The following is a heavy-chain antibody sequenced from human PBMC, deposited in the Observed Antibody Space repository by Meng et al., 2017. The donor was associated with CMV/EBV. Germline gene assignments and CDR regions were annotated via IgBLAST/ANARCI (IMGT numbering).Heavy chain of an antibody. CDR3: APGYRSWGGSYAS. D-gene: IGHD1-26*01. CDR2: TTHSRST. V-gene: IGHV4-34*01. CDR1: GEPFSSY. Sequence: QVLLQQWGAGLLKPSETLSLTCGVYGEPFSSYWSWLRQPPGKGWEWIGETTHSRSTNYNVAIKSRVTISIDSSKNQFSLKLSSVTATNTAVYYGAPGYRSWGGSYASWGQGTLVTVSS. J-gene: IGHJ4*02.